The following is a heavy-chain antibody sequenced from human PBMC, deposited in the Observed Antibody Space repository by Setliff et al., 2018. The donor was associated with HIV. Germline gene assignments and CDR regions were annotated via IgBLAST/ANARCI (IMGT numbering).Heavy chain of an antibody. Sequence: SETLSLTCAVYNTAVSGYYWTWIRQSPGRGLEWIGEINQSGGTDYNPSLRSRVYMSLDTSKNQFSLKLLSVTAADSAVYYCTRGLGITMVRGIRTFDPWGQGTQVTVSS. D-gene: IGHD3-10*01. CDR1: NTAVSGYY. V-gene: IGHV4-34*01. CDR3: TRGLGITMVRGIRTFDP. J-gene: IGHJ5*02. CDR2: INQSGGT.